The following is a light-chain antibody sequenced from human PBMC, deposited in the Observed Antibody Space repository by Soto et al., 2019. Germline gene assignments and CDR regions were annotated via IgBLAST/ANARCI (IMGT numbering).Light chain of an antibody. Sequence: QSVLTQPPSVSAAPGQKVTISCSGSTSNIGSNYVSWYQQFPGTAPKLIIFESNKRPSGIPDRFSGSKSVTSATPGITGLQTGDEADYYCGTWDNSLGAWEFGVGTKVTVL. J-gene: IGLJ3*02. CDR1: TSNIGSNY. CDR3: GTWDNSLGAWE. V-gene: IGLV1-51*02. CDR2: ESN.